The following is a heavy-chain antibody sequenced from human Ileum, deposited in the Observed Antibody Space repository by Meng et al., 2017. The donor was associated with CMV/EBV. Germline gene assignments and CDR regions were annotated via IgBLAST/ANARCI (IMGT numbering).Heavy chain of an antibody. V-gene: IGHV7-4-1*02. CDR2: IDTSTGNP. D-gene: IGHD1-26*01. CDR3: AREGESGTYQY. CDR1: GYTFTIYA. Sequence: QVQLVQSGSELKKPGASVRVSCKASGYTFTIYAMNWVRQAPGQGPEWMGWIDTSTGNPTYAQGFTGRFVFSLDTSVSTAYLQISSLKAEDTAVYYCAREGESGTYQYWGQGTLVTVSS. J-gene: IGHJ4*02.